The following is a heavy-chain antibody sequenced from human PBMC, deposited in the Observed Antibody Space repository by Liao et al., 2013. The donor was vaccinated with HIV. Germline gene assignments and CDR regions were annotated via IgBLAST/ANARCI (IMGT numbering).Heavy chain of an antibody. D-gene: IGHD6-19*01. Sequence: QVQLQESGPGLVKPSQTLSLKCNVSGGSISSADYYWTWIRQPPGKGLEWIGRIYTSGSTNYNPSLKSRVTMSIDTSKNQVSLKLSSVTAADTAFYYCARDWGGSAWSFDAFDIWGQGTMVTVSS. J-gene: IGHJ3*02. CDR1: GGSISSADYY. CDR2: IYTSGST. CDR3: ARDWGGSAWSFDAFDI. V-gene: IGHV4-61*02.